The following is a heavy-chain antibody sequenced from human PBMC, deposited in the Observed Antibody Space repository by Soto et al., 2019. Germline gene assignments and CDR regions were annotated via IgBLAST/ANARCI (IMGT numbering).Heavy chain of an antibody. J-gene: IGHJ6*02. V-gene: IGHV3-64D*06. CDR2: ISDTGGST. D-gene: IGHD2-15*01. Sequence: AGGSLRLSCAGSGFNFNNFAMHWVRQAPGTGLEYVSSISDTGGSTFHADSVKGRFIISRDNSKGTLFLQMSSLRVEDTAVYYCVKGGRGAYYYCYNGVDVWGQGTKVTVSS. CDR1: GFNFNNFA. CDR3: VKGGRGAYYYCYNGVDV.